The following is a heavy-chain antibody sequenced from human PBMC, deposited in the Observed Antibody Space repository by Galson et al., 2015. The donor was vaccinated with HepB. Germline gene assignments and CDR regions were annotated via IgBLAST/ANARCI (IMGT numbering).Heavy chain of an antibody. CDR1: GASSSRGGNT. J-gene: IGHJ6*02. D-gene: IGHD3-10*01. Sequence: TLSLTCDISGASSSRGGNTWSWIPQPPGGGLEWIGYIFHSGSTYYNPSLKSPVTMSGDTSKNQFSLRLSSLNAADTAVYYCARDRGAGIPRTMDVWGQGTTVSVSS. CDR3: ARDRGAGIPRTMDV. V-gene: IGHV4-30-2*01. CDR2: IFHSGST.